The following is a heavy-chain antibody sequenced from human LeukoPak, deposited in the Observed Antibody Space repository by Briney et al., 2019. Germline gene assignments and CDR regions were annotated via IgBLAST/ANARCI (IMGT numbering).Heavy chain of an antibody. CDR3: ARLGAAVFNWFDP. J-gene: IGHJ5*02. V-gene: IGHV4-59*08. D-gene: IGHD6-13*01. CDR2: IYYSGST. Sequence: SETLSLTCTVSGGSISSYYWSWIRQPPGKGLEWIGYIYYSGSTNYNPSLKSRVTISVDTSKNQFSLKLSSVAAADTAVYYCARLGAAVFNWFDPWGQGTLVTVSS. CDR1: GGSISSYY.